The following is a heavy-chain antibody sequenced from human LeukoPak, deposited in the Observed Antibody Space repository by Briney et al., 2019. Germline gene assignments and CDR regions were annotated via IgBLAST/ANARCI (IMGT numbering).Heavy chain of an antibody. D-gene: IGHD5-18*01. CDR2: IYYSGST. CDR3: ARDLRGYSYV. J-gene: IGHJ4*02. Sequence: SETLSLTCTVSGGSISSGSYYWSWIRQPPGKGLEWIGSIYYSGSTYYNPSLKSRVTISVDTSKNQFSLKLSSVTAADTAVYYCARDLRGYSYVWGQGTLVTVSS. V-gene: IGHV4-39*07. CDR1: GGSISSGSYY.